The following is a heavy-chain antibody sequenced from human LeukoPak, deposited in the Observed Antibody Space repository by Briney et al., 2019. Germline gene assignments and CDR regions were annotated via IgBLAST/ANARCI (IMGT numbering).Heavy chain of an antibody. Sequence: GSLRLSCAASGFTFSSYAMSWIRQPPGKGLEWIGSIYYSGSTYYNPSLKSRVTISVDTSKNQFSLKLSSVTAADTAVYYCASMSTVGSYSDYWGQGTLVTVSS. CDR2: IYYSGST. CDR3: ASMSTVGSYSDY. V-gene: IGHV4-39*01. D-gene: IGHD4-23*01. J-gene: IGHJ4*02. CDR1: GFTFSSYA.